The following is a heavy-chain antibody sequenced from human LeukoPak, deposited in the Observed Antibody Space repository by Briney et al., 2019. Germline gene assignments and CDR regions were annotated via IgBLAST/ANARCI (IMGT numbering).Heavy chain of an antibody. CDR2: ISSNGGST. CDR3: TTGQGSYYDGSGPIDY. Sequence: GGSLRLSCSASGFTFSSYAMHWVRQAPGKGLEYVSAISSNGGSTYYADSVKGRFTISRDNSKNTLYLQMSSLKTEDTAMYYCTTGQGSYYDGSGPIDYWGQGTLVTVSS. D-gene: IGHD3-22*01. V-gene: IGHV3-64D*06. J-gene: IGHJ4*02. CDR1: GFTFSSYA.